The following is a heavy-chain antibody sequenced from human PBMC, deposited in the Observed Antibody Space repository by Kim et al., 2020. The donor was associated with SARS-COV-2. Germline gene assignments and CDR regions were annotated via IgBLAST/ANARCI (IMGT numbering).Heavy chain of an antibody. D-gene: IGHD3-10*01. V-gene: IGHV1-46*01. CDR3: ARDPAGECPFDY. J-gene: IGHJ4*02. Sequence: SYEPKFQGRVTMTRDTSTSTVYMELSSLRSEDTAVYYCARDPAGECPFDYWGQGTLVTVSS.